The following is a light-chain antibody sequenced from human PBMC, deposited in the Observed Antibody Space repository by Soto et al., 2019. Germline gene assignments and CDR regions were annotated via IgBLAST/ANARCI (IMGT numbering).Light chain of an antibody. CDR2: GAS. V-gene: IGKV3-20*01. J-gene: IGKJ1*01. CDR3: QQYGTSPRT. CDR1: QSVYSSY. Sequence: EIVLTQSPGTLSLSPGEGATVSCRASQSVYSSYLAWYQQKPGQTPRLLLYGASSRATGIPDRFSASGSGTDFTLTISRLETEDFAVYYCQQYGTSPRTFGQGTRVEIK.